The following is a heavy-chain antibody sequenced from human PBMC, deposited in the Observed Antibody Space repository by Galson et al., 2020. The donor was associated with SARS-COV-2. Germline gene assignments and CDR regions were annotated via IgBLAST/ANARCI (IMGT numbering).Heavy chain of an antibody. CDR2: FNPEDGET. CDR1: GSPLTELS. CDR3: ATSPAVTTVGATPFRTQTAKYDYYNGMDV. J-gene: IGHJ6*02. V-gene: IGHV1-24*01. D-gene: IGHD4-17*01. Sequence: ASVPVSCPLSGSPLTELSMHWVRQAPGKGLEWMGGFNPEDGETIYAQKFQGRVTITKDTSTDTAYMELSSLRSEDTAVYYCATSPAVTTVGATPFRTQTAKYDYYNGMDVWGQGTTVTVSS.